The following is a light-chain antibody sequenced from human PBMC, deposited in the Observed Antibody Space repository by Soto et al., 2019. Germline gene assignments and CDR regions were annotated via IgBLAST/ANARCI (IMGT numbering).Light chain of an antibody. V-gene: IGKV3-20*01. J-gene: IGKJ1*01. CDR3: QQYGGSPPT. CDR2: GAS. Sequence: EIVLTQSPGTLSSSPGERATLSCRASQSVSSNYLAWYQRKPGQAPRLLIYGASNRATGIPYRFIGSGSGTDFTLTITRLEPDDFAMYYCQQYGGSPPTFGRGTKVEIK. CDR1: QSVSSNY.